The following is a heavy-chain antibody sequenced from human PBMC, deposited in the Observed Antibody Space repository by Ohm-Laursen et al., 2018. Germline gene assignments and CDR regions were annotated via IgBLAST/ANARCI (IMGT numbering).Heavy chain of an antibody. Sequence: GSLRLSCAASGFTVSSNYMSWVRQAPGKGLEWVGRIKSKTDGGTTDYSAPVKGRFTISRDDSKNTLYLEMNSLKTEDTAVYYCTSYDTSVQGYWGQGTLVTVSS. CDR3: TSYDTSVQGY. D-gene: IGHD3-16*01. V-gene: IGHV3-15*01. CDR2: IKSKTDGGTT. CDR1: GFTVSSNY. J-gene: IGHJ4*02.